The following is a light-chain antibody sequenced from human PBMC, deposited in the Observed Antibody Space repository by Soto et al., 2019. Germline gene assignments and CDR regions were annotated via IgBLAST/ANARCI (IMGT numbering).Light chain of an antibody. V-gene: IGLV2-14*01. CDR3: CSYARGSTYV. Sequence: QSVLTQPASVSGSPGQSITISCTGTATDIDAYNYVSWYLQYPGKAPKLLIYGVSNRPSGASDRFSGSKSDNTASPTISGLQAEDEGDYYCCSYARGSTYVFGTGTKVTVL. J-gene: IGLJ1*01. CDR1: ATDIDAYNY. CDR2: GVS.